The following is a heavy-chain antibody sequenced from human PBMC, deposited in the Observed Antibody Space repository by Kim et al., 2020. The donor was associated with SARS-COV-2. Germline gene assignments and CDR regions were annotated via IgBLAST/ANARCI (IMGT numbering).Heavy chain of an antibody. CDR3: ARRAFYGSGKYGMDV. V-gene: IGHV3-53*04. Sequence: SVKGRFTISGHNSKNTLDLQMNSLRVEDTAVYYCARRAFYGSGKYGMDVWGQGATVTVSS. J-gene: IGHJ6*02. D-gene: IGHD3-10*01.